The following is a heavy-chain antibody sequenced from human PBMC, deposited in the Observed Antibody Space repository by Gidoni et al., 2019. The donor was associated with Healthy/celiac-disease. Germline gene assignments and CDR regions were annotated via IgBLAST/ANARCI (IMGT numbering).Heavy chain of an antibody. J-gene: IGHJ4*02. V-gene: IGHV4-31*03. CDR2: IYYSGST. Sequence: QVQLQESGPGLVKPSQTLSLPCPVSGCSISSGGYYWSWIRQHPGKGLEWLGYIYYSGSTYYNPSLKSRVTISVDTAKNQFSLKLSSVTAADTAVYYCARVGYSSSSSAFDYWGQGTLVTVSS. D-gene: IGHD6-6*01. CDR3: ARVGYSSSSSAFDY. CDR1: GCSISSGGYY.